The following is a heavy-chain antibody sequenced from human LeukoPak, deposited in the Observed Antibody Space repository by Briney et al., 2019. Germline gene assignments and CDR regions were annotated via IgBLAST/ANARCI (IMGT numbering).Heavy chain of an antibody. J-gene: IGHJ6*04. V-gene: IGHV4-61*02. CDR1: GGSNSSGRHY. Sequence: SQTLSLTCTVSGGSNSSGRHYGSWIRHPAGKGLEWLGRIYTRGSTNYNPSLKRRVTISVDTSKNQFSLKLGSVTNADTAVYYCARDVGYCSSTSCYYHYYGMDVWGKGTTVTVSS. CDR3: ARDVGYCSSTSCYYHYYGMDV. D-gene: IGHD2-2*03. CDR2: IYTRGST.